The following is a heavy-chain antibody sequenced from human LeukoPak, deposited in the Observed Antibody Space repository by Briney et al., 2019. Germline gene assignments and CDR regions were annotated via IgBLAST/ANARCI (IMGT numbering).Heavy chain of an antibody. CDR3: ARYIQGVGFDI. D-gene: IGHD5-18*01. Sequence: ASVKVSCKASGYTSSSPGINWVRQATGRGLEWLGWMNPRDNTGYAQRFQGRVTLTRDRSINTAYMELSSLRSDDTAVYYCARYIQGVGFDIWGQGTMVTVSA. J-gene: IGHJ3*02. CDR2: MNPRDNT. V-gene: IGHV1-8*01. CDR1: GYTSSSPG.